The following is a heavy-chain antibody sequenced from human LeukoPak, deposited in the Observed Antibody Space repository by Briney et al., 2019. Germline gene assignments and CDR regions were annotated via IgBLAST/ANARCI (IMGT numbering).Heavy chain of an antibody. CDR3: ARVGIAVASPFFDY. CDR2: IYYSGTT. D-gene: IGHD6-19*01. CDR1: GGSVSSGSYY. Sequence: SETLSPTCTVSGGSVSSGSYYWTWIRQPPGKGLAWIGYIYYSGTTNYNPSLKSRVTISVDTSKYQFSLMLGSVTAADTAVYYCARVGIAVASPFFDYWGQGTLVTVSS. V-gene: IGHV4-61*01. J-gene: IGHJ4*02.